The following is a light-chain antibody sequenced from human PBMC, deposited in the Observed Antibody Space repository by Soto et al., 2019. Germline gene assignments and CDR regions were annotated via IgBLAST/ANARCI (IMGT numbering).Light chain of an antibody. CDR2: KAS. V-gene: IGKV1-5*03. CDR1: QNINNW. CDR3: QQYNIYSWT. Sequence: DIQMTQSPSTLSASVGDRVTITCRASQNINNWLAWFQQKPGKAPKLLIYKASTLESGVPSRFSGSGSETEFTLTISSLQPDDFATYFCQQYNIYSWTFGQGTKVDIK. J-gene: IGKJ1*01.